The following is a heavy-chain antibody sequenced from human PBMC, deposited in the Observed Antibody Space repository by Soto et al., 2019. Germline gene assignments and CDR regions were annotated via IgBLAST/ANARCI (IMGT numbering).Heavy chain of an antibody. CDR2: IYYSGST. CDR3: VLVVVVAATGWFDP. Sequence: SETLSLTCTVSGGSISSSSYYWGWIRQPPGKGLEWIGSIYYSGSTYYNPSLKSRVTISVDTSKNQFSLKLSSVTAADTAVYYCVLVVVVAATGWFDPWGQGTLVTVSS. J-gene: IGHJ5*02. CDR1: GGSISSSSYY. D-gene: IGHD2-15*01. V-gene: IGHV4-39*01.